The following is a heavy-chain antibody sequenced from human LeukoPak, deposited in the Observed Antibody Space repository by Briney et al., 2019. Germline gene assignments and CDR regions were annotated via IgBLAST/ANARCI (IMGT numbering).Heavy chain of an antibody. CDR3: TTHYDFWSGDSRETDY. V-gene: IGHV1-8*01. Sequence: GASVKVSCKASGYTFTSYDINWVRQATGQGLEWMGWMNPNSGNTGYAQKFQGRVTMTRNTSISTAYMELSSLRSEDTAVYYCTTHYDFWSGDSRETDYWGQGTLVTVSS. D-gene: IGHD3-3*01. CDR2: MNPNSGNT. CDR1: GYTFTSYD. J-gene: IGHJ4*02.